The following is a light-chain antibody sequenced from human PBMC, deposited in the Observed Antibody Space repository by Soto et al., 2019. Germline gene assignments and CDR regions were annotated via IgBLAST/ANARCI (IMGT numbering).Light chain of an antibody. CDR2: GNS. CDR3: QSYASSFVV. J-gene: IGLJ2*01. V-gene: IGLV1-40*01. Sequence: QAVVTQPPSVSGAPGQTVTISCTGSSSNIGAGYDVHWYQQLPGTAPKLLIYGNSNRPSGVPDRFSGSKSGTSASLAITGLQAEDEADYYCQSYASSFVVFGGGTKLTVL. CDR1: SSNIGAGYD.